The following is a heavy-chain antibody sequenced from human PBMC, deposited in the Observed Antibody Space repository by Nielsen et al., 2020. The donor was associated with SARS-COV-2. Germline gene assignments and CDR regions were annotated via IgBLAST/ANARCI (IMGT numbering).Heavy chain of an antibody. Sequence: PETLSPTCTVSGGSISSYYWSWIRQPPGKGLEWIGYIYYSGSTNYNPSLKSRVTISVATSKNQFSLKLSSVTAADTAVYYCARVRWELLGGAFDIWGQGTMVTVSS. CDR2: IYYSGST. CDR3: ARVRWELLGGAFDI. J-gene: IGHJ3*02. V-gene: IGHV4-59*01. CDR1: GGSISSYY. D-gene: IGHD1-26*01.